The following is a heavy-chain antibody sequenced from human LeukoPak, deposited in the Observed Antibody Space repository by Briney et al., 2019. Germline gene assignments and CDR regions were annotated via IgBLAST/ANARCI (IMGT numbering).Heavy chain of an antibody. J-gene: IGHJ4*02. CDR1: GGSVTTYY. V-gene: IGHV4-59*02. D-gene: IGHD1-26*01. CDR2: IYYSGST. Sequence: SETLSLTCTVSGGSVTTYYWNWIRQTPGKGLEWIGYIYYSGSTYYNPSLKSRVTMSVDTSKSQFSLRLSSVTAADTAVYYCARAKGGSFGFNFDYWGQGSLVTVSS. CDR3: ARAKGGSFGFNFDY.